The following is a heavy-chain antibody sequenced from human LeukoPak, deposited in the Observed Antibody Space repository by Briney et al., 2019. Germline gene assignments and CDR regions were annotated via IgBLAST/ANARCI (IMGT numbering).Heavy chain of an antibody. D-gene: IGHD3-9*01. CDR1: GFTFSSYS. CDR2: ISSSSSYI. Sequence: PGGSLRLSCAASGFTFSSYSMNWVRQAPGKGLEWVSSISSSSSYIYYADSVKGRFTISRDNAKNSLYLQMNSLRAEDTAVYYCAKFYDILTGYFDHWGQGTLVTVSS. J-gene: IGHJ4*02. V-gene: IGHV3-21*01. CDR3: AKFYDILTGYFDH.